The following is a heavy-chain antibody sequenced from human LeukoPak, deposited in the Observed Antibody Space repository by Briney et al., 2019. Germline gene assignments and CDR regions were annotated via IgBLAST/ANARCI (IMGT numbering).Heavy chain of an antibody. D-gene: IGHD3-10*01. CDR2: INPRDSDT. CDR1: GYSFTSSW. V-gene: IGHV5-51*01. J-gene: IGHJ5*02. Sequence: GESLQISCQASGYSFTSSWIGWARQMPGKGLEWMAIINPRDSDTRYSPSFQGQVTISADKSISTVYLQWGSLKASDTAMYYCARQPGAGWLDPWGQGTLVTVS. CDR3: ARQPGAGWLDP.